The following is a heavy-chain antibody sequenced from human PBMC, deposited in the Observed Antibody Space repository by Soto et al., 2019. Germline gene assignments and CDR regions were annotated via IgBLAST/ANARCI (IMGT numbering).Heavy chain of an antibody. J-gene: IGHJ4*02. V-gene: IGHV3-30-3*01. Sequence: PGGSLRLSCAASGFTFSSYAMHWVRQAPGKGLEWVAVISYDGSNKYYADSVKGRFTISRDNSKNTLYLQMNSLRAEDTAVYYCARVDRAAAGTGVNYFDYWGQGTLVTVSS. CDR2: ISYDGSNK. CDR3: ARVDRAAAGTGVNYFDY. CDR1: GFTFSSYA. D-gene: IGHD6-13*01.